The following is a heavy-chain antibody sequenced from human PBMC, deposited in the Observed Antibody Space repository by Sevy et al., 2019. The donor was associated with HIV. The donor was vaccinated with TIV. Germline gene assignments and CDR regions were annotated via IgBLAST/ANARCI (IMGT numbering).Heavy chain of an antibody. CDR3: AHSLRYGSGHTNGDYMDV. Sequence: SGPTLVNPTQTLTLTCTFSGFSLSTSGVGVGWIRQPPGKALEWLALIYWDDDKRYSPSLKSRLTITKDTSKNQVVLTMTNMDPVDTATYYCAHSLRYGSGHTNGDYMDVWGKGTTVTVSS. CDR2: IYWDDDK. D-gene: IGHD3-10*01. CDR1: GFSLSTSGVG. V-gene: IGHV2-5*02. J-gene: IGHJ6*03.